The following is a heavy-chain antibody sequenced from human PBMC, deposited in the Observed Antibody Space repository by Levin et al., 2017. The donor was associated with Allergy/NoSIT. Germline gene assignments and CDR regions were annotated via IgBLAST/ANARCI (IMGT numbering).Heavy chain of an antibody. D-gene: IGHD5-24*01. J-gene: IGHJ6*02. CDR2: IYYSGST. V-gene: IGHV4-59*08. Sequence: SQTLSLTCTVSGGSIRSYYWSWIRQPPGKGLEWIGYIYYSGSTNYNPSLKSRVTISVDTSKNQFSLKLSSVTAADTAVYYCARQGRDPGYYGMDVWGQGTTVTVSS. CDR3: ARQGRDPGYYGMDV. CDR1: GGSIRSYY.